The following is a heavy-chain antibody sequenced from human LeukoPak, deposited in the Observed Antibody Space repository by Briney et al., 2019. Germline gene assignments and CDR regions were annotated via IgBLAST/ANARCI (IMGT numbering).Heavy chain of an antibody. CDR2: ISSSGSTI. CDR1: GFTFSSYE. V-gene: IGHV3-48*03. CDR3: AKGGWELLQASHFDY. J-gene: IGHJ4*02. Sequence: PGGSLRLSCAASGFTFSSYEMNWVRQAPGKGLEWVSYISSSGSTIYYADSVKGRFTISRDNAKNSLYLQMNSLRAEDTAVYYCAKGGWELLQASHFDYWGQGTLVTVSS. D-gene: IGHD1-26*01.